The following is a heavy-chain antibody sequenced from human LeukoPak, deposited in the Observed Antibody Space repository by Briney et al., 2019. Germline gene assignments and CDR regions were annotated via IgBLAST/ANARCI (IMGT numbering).Heavy chain of an antibody. Sequence: SETLSLTCAVYGGSFSGYYWSWIRQPPGKGLEWIGEINHSGSTNYNPSLKSRVTISVDTSKNQFSLKLSSVTAADTAVYYCARAPHYYGLNWFDPWGQGTLVTVSS. V-gene: IGHV4-34*01. J-gene: IGHJ5*02. CDR1: GGSFSGYY. CDR2: INHSGST. CDR3: ARAPHYYGLNWFDP. D-gene: IGHD3-10*01.